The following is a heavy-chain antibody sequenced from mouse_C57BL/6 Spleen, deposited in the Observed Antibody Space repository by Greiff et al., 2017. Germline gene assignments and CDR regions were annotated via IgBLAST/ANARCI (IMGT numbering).Heavy chain of an antibody. CDR1: GFNIKDYY. V-gene: IGHV14-1*01. D-gene: IGHD2-1*01. J-gene: IGHJ1*03. CDR2: IDPEDGDT. Sequence: VQLQQSGAELVRPGASVKLSCTASGFNIKDYYMHWVKQRPEQGLEWIGRIDPEDGDTEYAPKFQGKATMTADTSSNTAYLQLSSLTSEDTAVYYCTTLYYGNDWYFDVWGTGTTVTVSS. CDR3: TTLYYGNDWYFDV.